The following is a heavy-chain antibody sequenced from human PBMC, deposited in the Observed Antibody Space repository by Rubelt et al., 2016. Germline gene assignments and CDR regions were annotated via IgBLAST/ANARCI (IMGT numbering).Heavy chain of an antibody. Sequence: QVQLVQSGAEVKKPGASVKVSCKASGYTFTSYGISWVRQAPGQGLEWMGWISAYNGNTNYAQKLQGRGTMTTDTSTSTAYMELMSLRSDDTAVYYCARDPLPVRGVIMTPTHWGQGTLVTVSS. CDR1: GYTFTSYG. CDR2: ISAYNGNT. CDR3: ARDPLPVRGVIMTPTH. D-gene: IGHD3-10*01. V-gene: IGHV1-18*01. J-gene: IGHJ4*02.